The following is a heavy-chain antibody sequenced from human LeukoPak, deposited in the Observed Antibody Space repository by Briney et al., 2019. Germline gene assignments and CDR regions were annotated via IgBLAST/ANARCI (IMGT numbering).Heavy chain of an antibody. D-gene: IGHD2-21*01. CDR3: AKDGGFSLPFYYYHGMDV. CDR1: GFTFDDYA. J-gene: IGHJ6*02. CDR2: ISWNSGSI. V-gene: IGHV3-9*01. Sequence: LTGGSLRLSCAASGFTFDDYAMHWVRQAPGKGLEWVSGISWNSGSIGYADSVKGRFTISRDNAKNSLYLQMNSLRAEDTALYYCAKDGGFSLPFYYYHGMDVWGQGTTVTVSS.